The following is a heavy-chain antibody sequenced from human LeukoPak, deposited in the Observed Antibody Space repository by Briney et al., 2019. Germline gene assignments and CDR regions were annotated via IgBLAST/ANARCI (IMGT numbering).Heavy chain of an antibody. CDR3: AVLQSGSYYGSGSHYGIDY. V-gene: IGHV4-39*01. Sequence: SETLSLTCTVSGGSVSNNNYYWGWIRQPPGKGLEWIGSIYYSGTTYYNPSLKSRLTISVNTSKNQFSLKLSSVTAADTAVYYCAVLQSGSYYGSGSHYGIDYWGQGTLVTVSS. CDR2: IYYSGTT. D-gene: IGHD1-26*01. J-gene: IGHJ4*02. CDR1: GGSVSNNNYY.